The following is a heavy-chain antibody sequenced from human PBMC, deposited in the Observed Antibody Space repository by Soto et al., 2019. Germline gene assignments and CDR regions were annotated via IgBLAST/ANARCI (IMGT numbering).Heavy chain of an antibody. D-gene: IGHD5-18*01. Sequence: GESLKISCKASGYSFSSYWIGWVRQMPGKGLEWMGIIYPDDSDTIYSPSFQGQVTISAERSISTASLHWSSLKASDTAMYYCAMAGGGSYGFSCSWGQGTLVTVSS. CDR3: AMAGGGSYGFSCS. J-gene: IGHJ5*02. V-gene: IGHV5-51*01. CDR1: GYSFSSYW. CDR2: IYPDDSDT.